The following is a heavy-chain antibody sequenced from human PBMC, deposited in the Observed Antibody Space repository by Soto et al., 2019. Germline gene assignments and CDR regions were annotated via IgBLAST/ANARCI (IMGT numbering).Heavy chain of an antibody. CDR1: GFTSSSYA. CDR2: ISGRGGST. J-gene: IGHJ4*02. D-gene: IGHD2-2*01. Sequence: EVQLSESGGGLVQPGGSLRLSCAASGFTSSSYAMTWVRQAPRKGLEWVSGISGRGGSTYYANSVKGRFTISRDKSKNTLYRQINSLRAEDTALDCCAKGSCSSSNCPIDYWGQGTVVTVSS. V-gene: IGHV3-23*01. CDR3: AKGSCSSSNCPIDY.